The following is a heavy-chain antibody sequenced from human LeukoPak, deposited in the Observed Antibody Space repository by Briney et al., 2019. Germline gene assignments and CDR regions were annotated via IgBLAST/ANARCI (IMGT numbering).Heavy chain of an antibody. CDR1: GGSISSYY. CDR2: IYHSGST. D-gene: IGHD3-3*01. V-gene: IGHV4-38-2*02. Sequence: SETLSLTCTVSGGSISSYYWGWIRQPPGKGLEWIGSIYHSGSTYYNPSLKSRVTISVDTSKNQFSLKLSSVTAADTAVYYCARYPLYDFWSADDLDVWGKGTTVTVSS. J-gene: IGHJ6*04. CDR3: ARYPLYDFWSADDLDV.